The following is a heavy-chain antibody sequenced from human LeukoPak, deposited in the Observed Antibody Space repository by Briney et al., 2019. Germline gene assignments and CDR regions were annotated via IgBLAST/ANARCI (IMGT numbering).Heavy chain of an antibody. D-gene: IGHD3-10*01. V-gene: IGHV3-23*01. J-gene: IGHJ4*02. Sequence: PGGSLRLSCAASGFTFSSYAMSWVRQAPGKGLEWVSAISGSGGSTYYADSVKGRFTISRDNSKNTLYLQMNSLRAEDTAVYYCARDLSLVRGVITRFDYWGQGTLVTVSS. CDR2: ISGSGGST. CDR3: ARDLSLVRGVITRFDY. CDR1: GFTFSSYA.